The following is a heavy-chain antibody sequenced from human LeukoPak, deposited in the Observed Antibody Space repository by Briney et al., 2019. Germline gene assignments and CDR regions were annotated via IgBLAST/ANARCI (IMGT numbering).Heavy chain of an antibody. Sequence: PGGSLRPSCVASGFTFSSYWMNGVRQAPGKGLEWVANIKHDGSDKYYVDSVKGRFTISRDNAENSLYLQMNGLRAEDTAVYYCAMLEGGYYYRLDYWGQGTLVTVSS. V-gene: IGHV3-7*01. CDR1: GFTFSSYW. J-gene: IGHJ4*02. D-gene: IGHD3-22*01. CDR3: AMLEGGYYYRLDY. CDR2: IKHDGSDK.